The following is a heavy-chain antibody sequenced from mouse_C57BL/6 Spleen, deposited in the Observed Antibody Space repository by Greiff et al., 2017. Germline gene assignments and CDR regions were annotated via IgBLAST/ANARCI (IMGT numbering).Heavy chain of an antibody. CDR1: GYTFTDYE. Sequence: VQLQQSGAELVRPGASVTLSCKASGYTFTDYEMHWVKQTPVHGLEWIGAIDPETGGTAYNQKFKGKAILTADKSSSTAYMELRSLTSEDSAVDYCTYYYGSSLYAMDYWGQGTSVTVSS. V-gene: IGHV1-15*01. CDR2: IDPETGGT. CDR3: TYYYGSSLYAMDY. D-gene: IGHD1-1*01. J-gene: IGHJ4*01.